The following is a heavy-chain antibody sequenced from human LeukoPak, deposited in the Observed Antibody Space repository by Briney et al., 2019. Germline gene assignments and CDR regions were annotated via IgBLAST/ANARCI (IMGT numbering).Heavy chain of an antibody. CDR2: IWYDGSNR. CDR3: ASTPGYSSGSSSFDY. Sequence: GGSLRLSCAASGFTLSSSGMHWVRQAPGKGLEWVAIIWYDGSNRYYADSVKGRFTISRDNSKNTLYLQMNSLRVEDTAVYYCASTPGYSSGSSSFDYWGQGTLVTVSS. J-gene: IGHJ4*02. V-gene: IGHV3-33*01. D-gene: IGHD6-19*01. CDR1: GFTLSSSG.